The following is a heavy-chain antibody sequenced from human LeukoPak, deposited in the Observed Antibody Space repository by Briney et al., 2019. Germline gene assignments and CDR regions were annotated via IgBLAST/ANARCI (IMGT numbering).Heavy chain of an antibody. V-gene: IGHV1-69*05. CDR3: ARNSREMKNYYYYYYMDV. Sequence: ASVKVPCKASGGTFSSYAISWVRQAPGQGLEWMGGIIPIFGTANYAQKFQGRVTITTDESTSTAYMELSSLRSEDTAVYYCARNSREMKNYYYYYYMDVWGKGTTVTVSS. CDR1: GGTFSSYA. J-gene: IGHJ6*03. CDR2: IIPIFGTA. D-gene: IGHD2/OR15-2a*01.